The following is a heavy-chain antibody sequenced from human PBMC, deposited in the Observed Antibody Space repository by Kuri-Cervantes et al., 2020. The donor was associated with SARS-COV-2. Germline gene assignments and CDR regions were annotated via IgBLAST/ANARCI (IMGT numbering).Heavy chain of an antibody. CDR3: ARGRVAGSHLSFYY. J-gene: IGHJ4*02. Sequence: SEKVSCKASGGTFSSYAISWVRQAPGQGLEWMGGIIPISGTANYAQKFQGRVTITADEYTRTAYMELSSLRSEDTAVYYCARGRVAGSHLSFYYWGQGTLVTVSS. CDR1: GGTFSSYA. CDR2: IIPISGTA. V-gene: IGHV1-69*13. D-gene: IGHD6-19*01.